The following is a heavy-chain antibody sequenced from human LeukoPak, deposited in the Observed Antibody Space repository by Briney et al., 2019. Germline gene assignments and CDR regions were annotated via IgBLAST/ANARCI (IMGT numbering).Heavy chain of an antibody. CDR1: GGSFSGYY. CDR3: ARDYYVSGSYYP. Sequence: PSGTLSLTCAVYGGSFSGYYWSWIRQPPGKGLEWIREINHSGSTKYNPSIKSRVTISVDTSKNQFSLNLSSVTAADTAVYYCARDYYVSGSYYPWGQGTLGTVSP. CDR2: INHSGST. J-gene: IGHJ5*02. V-gene: IGHV4-34*01. D-gene: IGHD3-10*01.